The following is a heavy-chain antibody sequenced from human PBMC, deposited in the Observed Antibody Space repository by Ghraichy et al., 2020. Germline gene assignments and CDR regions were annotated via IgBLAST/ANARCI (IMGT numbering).Heavy chain of an antibody. Sequence: SGPTLVKPTETLTLTCTVSGFSLSNARMGVSWIRQPPGKALEWLAHIFSNDEKSYSTSLKSRLTISKDTSKSQVVLTMTNMDPVDTATYYCARMPLIAAAGTGAFDIWGQGTMVTVSS. CDR1: GFSLSNARMG. D-gene: IGHD6-13*01. V-gene: IGHV2-26*01. CDR3: ARMPLIAAAGTGAFDI. J-gene: IGHJ3*02. CDR2: IFSNDEK.